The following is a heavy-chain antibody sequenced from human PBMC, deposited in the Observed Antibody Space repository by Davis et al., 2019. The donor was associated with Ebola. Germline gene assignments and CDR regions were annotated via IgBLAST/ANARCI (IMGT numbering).Heavy chain of an antibody. CDR3: ARDYWPHSDYYYGMDV. CDR1: GFIFSSYW. CDR2: INADDGTT. J-gene: IGHJ6*02. Sequence: GESLKISCAGSGFIFSSYWMHWVRQAPGKGLVWVSRINADDGTTTYADSVKGRFTISRDNSKNTVYLQMNGLRAEDTAVYFCARDYWPHSDYYYGMDVWGQGTTVTVSS. D-gene: IGHD2-8*02. V-gene: IGHV3-74*01.